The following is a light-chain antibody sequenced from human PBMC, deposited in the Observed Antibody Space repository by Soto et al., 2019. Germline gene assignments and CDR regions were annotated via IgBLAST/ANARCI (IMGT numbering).Light chain of an antibody. Sequence: ELVMTQSPVNLSVSPGERATLSCRASQNISRSLAWYQQKPGQGPSXLIYGTSTRAGGVPARFSGGGSGTEFTLTITSLQSEDGAVYEGHQYNGWPRTFGQGTKVDIK. CDR3: HQYNGWPRT. CDR2: GTS. V-gene: IGKV3-15*01. J-gene: IGKJ1*01. CDR1: QNISRS.